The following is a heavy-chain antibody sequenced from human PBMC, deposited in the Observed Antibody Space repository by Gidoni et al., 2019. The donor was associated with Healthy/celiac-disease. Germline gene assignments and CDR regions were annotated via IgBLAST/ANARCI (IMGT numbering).Heavy chain of an antibody. Sequence: EVQLVESGGGLVQPGGSLRLSCAASGFTFSSYDMHWVRQATGKGLAWVSAIGTAGDTYYPGSVKGRFTISRENAKNSLYLQMNSLRAGDTAVYYCARAHSGSFLGMDVWGQGTTVTVSS. CDR1: GFTFSSYD. CDR3: ARAHSGSFLGMDV. V-gene: IGHV3-13*01. D-gene: IGHD1-26*01. J-gene: IGHJ6*02. CDR2: IGTAGDT.